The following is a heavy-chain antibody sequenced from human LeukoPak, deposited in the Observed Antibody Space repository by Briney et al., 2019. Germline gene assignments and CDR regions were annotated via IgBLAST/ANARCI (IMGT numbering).Heavy chain of an antibody. CDR2: INHSGST. Sequence: SETLSLTCAVYGGSFSGYYWSWIRQPPGKGLEWIGEINHSGSTNYNPSIKSRVTISVDTSKNQFSLKLSSVTAADTAVYYCAKNPRKYYFDYWGQGTLVTVSS. V-gene: IGHV4-34*01. CDR1: GGSFSGYY. J-gene: IGHJ4*02. CDR3: AKNPRKYYFDY.